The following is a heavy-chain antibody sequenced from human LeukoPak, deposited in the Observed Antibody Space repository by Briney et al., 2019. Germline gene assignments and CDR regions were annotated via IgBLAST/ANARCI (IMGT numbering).Heavy chain of an antibody. CDR2: IIPIFGTA. J-gene: IGHJ5*02. CDR1: GGTFSSYA. Sequence: ASVKVSCKASGGTFSSYAISWVRQAPGQGLEWMGGIIPIFGTANYAQKFQGRVTITADKSTSTAYMELSSLRSKDTAVYYCARGGMGVLSSNWFDPWGQGTLVTVSS. CDR3: ARGGMGVLSSNWFDP. D-gene: IGHD1-26*01. V-gene: IGHV1-69*06.